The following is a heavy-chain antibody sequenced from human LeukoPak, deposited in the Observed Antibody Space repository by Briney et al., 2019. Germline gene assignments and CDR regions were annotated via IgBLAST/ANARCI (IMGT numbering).Heavy chain of an antibody. J-gene: IGHJ4*02. D-gene: IGHD5-24*01. Sequence: GGSLRLSCAASGFAFSRYSMNWVRQAPGKGLEWVSSISSSSSYIYYANSVKGRFTISRDNAKNSLYLQMNSLRAEDTAVYYCARGAGGYNFGFDYWGQGTLVTVSS. CDR1: GFAFSRYS. CDR2: ISSSSSYI. V-gene: IGHV3-21*01. CDR3: ARGAGGYNFGFDY.